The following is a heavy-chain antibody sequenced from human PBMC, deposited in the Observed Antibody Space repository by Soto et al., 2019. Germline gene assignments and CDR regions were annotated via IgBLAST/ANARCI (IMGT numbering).Heavy chain of an antibody. D-gene: IGHD3-10*01. CDR3: ARWSLVRGGGNYYYGMDV. Sequence: VQLVESGGGLIQPGGSLRLSCAASGFTVSSNYMSWVRQAPGKGLEWVAVISYDGSNKYYADSVKGRFTISRDNSKNTLYLQMNSLRAEDTAVYYCARWSLVRGGGNYYYGMDVWGQGTTVTVSS. CDR1: GFTVSSNY. CDR2: ISYDGSNK. J-gene: IGHJ6*02. V-gene: IGHV3-30-3*01.